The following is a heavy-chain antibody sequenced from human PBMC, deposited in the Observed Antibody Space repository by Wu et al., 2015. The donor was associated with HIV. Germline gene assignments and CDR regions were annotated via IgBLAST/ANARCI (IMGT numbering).Heavy chain of an antibody. CDR2: TNLNTGGT. Sequence: QVHLVQSGAEMKKPGASVKVSCKASGYTFTDYFIHWVRQAPGQGFEWMGWTNLNTGGTKYAPKFQGRVTMTRDTSISTAYIELSGLTSDDTAVYYCVRGTETDTVGYYYYTLDVWGHGTTVTVPS. D-gene: IGHD4-17*01. V-gene: IGHV1-2*02. CDR3: VRGTETDTVGYYYYTLDV. J-gene: IGHJ6*02. CDR1: GYTFTDYF.